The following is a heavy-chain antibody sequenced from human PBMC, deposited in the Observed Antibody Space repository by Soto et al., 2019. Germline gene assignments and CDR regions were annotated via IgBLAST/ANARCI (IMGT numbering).Heavy chain of an antibody. J-gene: IGHJ4*02. V-gene: IGHV4-59*01. D-gene: IGHD3-3*01. CDR3: SRSDVHHDLFAY. Sequence: SETLSLTCTVPGGSLSSDYSSWTRHPPEKGLEWIGYVYYSGSTNYNPSLKSRVTISVDTSKNQFSLKLNSVTAADTAIFFCSRSDVHHDLFAYWGQGSLVTGSS. CDR1: GGSLSSDY. CDR2: VYYSGST.